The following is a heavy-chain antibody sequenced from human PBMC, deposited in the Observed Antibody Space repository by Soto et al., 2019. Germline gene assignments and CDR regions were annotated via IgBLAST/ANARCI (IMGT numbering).Heavy chain of an antibody. J-gene: IGHJ4*02. V-gene: IGHV4-59*01. CDR2: IYYSGST. CDR3: ASSWLGYDSSGYYLDY. D-gene: IGHD3-22*01. Sequence: SETLSLTCTVSGGSISSYYWSWIRQPPGKGLEWIGYIYYSGSTNYNPSLKSRVTISVDTSKNQFSLKLSSVTAADTAVYYCASSWLGYDSSGYYLDYWGQGTLVTVS. CDR1: GGSISSYY.